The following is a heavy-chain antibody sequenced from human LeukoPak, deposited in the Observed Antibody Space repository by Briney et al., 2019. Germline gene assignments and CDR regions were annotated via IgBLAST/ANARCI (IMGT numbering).Heavy chain of an antibody. Sequence: SETLSLTCTVSGGSISSYYWSWIRQPPGKGLEWIGYIYYSGSTNYNPSLKSRVTISVDTSKNQFSLKLSSVTAADTAVYYCARGGFGYFDSYYFDYWGQGTLVTVSS. CDR3: ARGGFGYFDSYYFDY. CDR2: IYYSGST. J-gene: IGHJ4*02. D-gene: IGHD3-9*01. V-gene: IGHV4-59*12. CDR1: GGSISSYY.